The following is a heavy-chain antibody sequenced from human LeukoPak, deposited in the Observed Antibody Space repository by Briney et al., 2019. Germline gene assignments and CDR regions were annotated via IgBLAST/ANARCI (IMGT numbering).Heavy chain of an antibody. CDR1: GDSISSSNSY. Sequence: ASETLSLTCTVSGDSISSSNSYWGWIRQPPGKGLEWIGSIYYSGNTYYNASLKSRVTISVDTSKNQFSLKLTSVTAADTAVYYCASSTGFLEWLAFWGQGTLVTVSS. D-gene: IGHD3-3*01. CDR3: ASSTGFLEWLAF. V-gene: IGHV4-39*01. CDR2: IYYSGNT. J-gene: IGHJ4*02.